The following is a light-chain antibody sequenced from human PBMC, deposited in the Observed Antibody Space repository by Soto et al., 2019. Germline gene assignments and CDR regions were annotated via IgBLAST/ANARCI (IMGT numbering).Light chain of an antibody. CDR2: GAS. Sequence: ESVLTQSPGTLSLSPGERATLSCRASESVSSRYLAWYQQKPGQAPRLLIYGASSWATGIPDRFSGSGSGTDFTLTISRLEPEDSAVYYCQQYGSLPLFTFGPGTKVDIK. V-gene: IGKV3-20*01. J-gene: IGKJ3*01. CDR1: ESVSSRY. CDR3: QQYGSLPLFT.